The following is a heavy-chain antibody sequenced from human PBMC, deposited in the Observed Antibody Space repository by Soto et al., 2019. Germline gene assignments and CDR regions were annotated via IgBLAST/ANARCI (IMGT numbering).Heavy chain of an antibody. Sequence: ASVKVSCKASGYTFTDYYIHWVRQAPGQGLEWMGWINPNSGGTNSAQKFQGRVTMTRDTSITTAYMELSRLRSDDTAFYYCARGYNSFTLYYFYGMDVWGQGTTATVS. CDR3: ARGYNSFTLYYFYGMDV. D-gene: IGHD1-20*01. V-gene: IGHV1-2*02. CDR2: INPNSGGT. J-gene: IGHJ6*02. CDR1: GYTFTDYY.